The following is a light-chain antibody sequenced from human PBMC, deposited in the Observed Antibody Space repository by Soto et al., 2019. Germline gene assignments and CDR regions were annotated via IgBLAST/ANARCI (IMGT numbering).Light chain of an antibody. Sequence: EIVMTQSPATLSVSPGERATLSCRASQSISNNLAWYQQKPGQAPRLLIYGASTRATGIPARFSGSGSGTEFTLTISSLQSEDFAVYYCQQRSKWRTFGQGTKVEIK. CDR2: GAS. V-gene: IGKV3-15*01. CDR1: QSISNN. CDR3: QQRSKWRT. J-gene: IGKJ1*01.